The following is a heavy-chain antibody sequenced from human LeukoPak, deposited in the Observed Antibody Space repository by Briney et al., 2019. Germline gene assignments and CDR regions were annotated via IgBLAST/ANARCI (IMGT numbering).Heavy chain of an antibody. CDR3: ARQENYYDSSGYLDY. D-gene: IGHD3-22*01. CDR1: GYIFSSYW. J-gene: IGHJ4*02. V-gene: IGHV5-51*01. CDR2: IYPGDSDT. Sequence: PGESLKISCKGSGYIFSSYWNGWVRQMPGKGLEWIGIIYPGDSDTRYSSSFQGQVTISADKSTSTAYLQWSSLKASDTAMYYCARQENYYDSSGYLDYWGQGTLVIVSS.